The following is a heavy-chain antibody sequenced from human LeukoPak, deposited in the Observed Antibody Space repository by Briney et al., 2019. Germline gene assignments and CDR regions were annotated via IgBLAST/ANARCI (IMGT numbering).Heavy chain of an antibody. CDR3: ARHKSSSVWFGELSLGFDP. Sequence: GGSLRLSCAASGFTFSSYEMNWVRQAPGKGLEWVSYISSSGSTKYYVDSVKGRFIISRDNAKNSLYLQMNSLRAEDTAVYYCARHKSSSVWFGELSLGFDPWGQGTLVTVSS. D-gene: IGHD3-10*01. J-gene: IGHJ5*02. CDR1: GFTFSSYE. V-gene: IGHV3-48*03. CDR2: ISSSGSTK.